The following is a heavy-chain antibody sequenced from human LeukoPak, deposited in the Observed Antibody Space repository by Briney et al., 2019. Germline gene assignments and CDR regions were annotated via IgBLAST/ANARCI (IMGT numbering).Heavy chain of an antibody. CDR3: ARDLRTVDYGDPRDYFDY. J-gene: IGHJ4*02. Sequence: SETLSLTCTVSGGSISSGDYYWSRIRQPPGKGLEWIGYIYYSGSTYYNPSLKSRVTISVDTSKNQFSLKLSSVTAADTAVYYCARDLRTVDYGDPRDYFDYWGQGTLVTVSS. CDR2: IYYSGST. V-gene: IGHV4-30-4*01. CDR1: GGSISSGDYY. D-gene: IGHD4-17*01.